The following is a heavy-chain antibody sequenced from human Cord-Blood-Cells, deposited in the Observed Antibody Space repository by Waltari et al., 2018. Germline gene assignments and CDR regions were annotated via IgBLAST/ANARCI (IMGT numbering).Heavy chain of an antibody. CDR3: VRGQLLRDAFDI. CDR1: GGSFSGYY. CDR2: INHSGST. J-gene: IGHJ3*02. Sequence: QVQLQQWGAGLLKPSETLSLTCAVYGGSFSGYYWSWIRQPPGKGLEWIGEINHSGSTNYNPSLKSRVTISVDTSKNQFSLKLSSVTAADTAVYYCVRGQLLRDAFDIWGQGTMVTVSS. D-gene: IGHD3-10*01. V-gene: IGHV4-34*01.